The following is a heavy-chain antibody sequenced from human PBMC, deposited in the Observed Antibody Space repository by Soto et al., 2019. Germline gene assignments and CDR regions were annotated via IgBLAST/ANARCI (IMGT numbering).Heavy chain of an antibody. V-gene: IGHV4-39*07. Sequence: SETLSLTCTVTGDSISKSGHYWGWIRQPPGKALEWIGGIDYRGSTLYNPSLKSRVTISVDTSKNQFSLKLSSVTAADTAVYYCASSSLYYYDIDYWGQGTLVTVSS. CDR3: ASSSLYYYDIDY. CDR1: GDSISKSGHY. CDR2: IDYRGST. J-gene: IGHJ4*02. D-gene: IGHD3-22*01.